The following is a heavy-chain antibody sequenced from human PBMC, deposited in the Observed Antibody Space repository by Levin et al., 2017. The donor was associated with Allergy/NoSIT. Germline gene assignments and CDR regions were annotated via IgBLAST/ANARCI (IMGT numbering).Heavy chain of an antibody. V-gene: IGHV3-7*01. J-gene: IGHJ4*02. CDR2: IKQDGSEK. Sequence: GESLKISCAASGFTFSSYWMSWVRQAPGKGLEWVANIKQDGSEKYYVDSVKGRFTISRDNAKNSLYLQMNSLRAEDTAVYYCARDFLPKGSRSAATTTVTHGVDYWGQGTLVTVSS. D-gene: IGHD4-17*01. CDR1: GFTFSSYW. CDR3: ARDFLPKGSRSAATTTVTHGVDY.